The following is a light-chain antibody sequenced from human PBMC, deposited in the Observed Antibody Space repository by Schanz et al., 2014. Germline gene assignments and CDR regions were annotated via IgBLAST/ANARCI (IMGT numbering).Light chain of an antibody. CDR1: TSNIGNNY. V-gene: IGLV1-51*01. CDR2: DNN. CDR3: GTWDTTLSGVV. J-gene: IGLJ3*02. Sequence: QSVLTQPPSVSAAPGQEVTISCSGSTSNIGNNYVSWYQQLPGTAPKLLIYDNNKRPSEIPDRFSGSKSGTSATLGITGLQTGDEADYYCGTWDTTLSGVVFGGGTKLTVL.